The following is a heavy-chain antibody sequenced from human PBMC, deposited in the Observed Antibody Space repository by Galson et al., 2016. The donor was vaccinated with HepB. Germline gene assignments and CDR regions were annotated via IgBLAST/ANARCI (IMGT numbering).Heavy chain of an antibody. CDR3: ARMGDGVYFDY. CDR2: IDWDDDK. CDR1: GDSISIGGYS. J-gene: IGHJ4*02. Sequence: TLSLTCAVSGDSISIGGYSWTWIRQPPGKALEWLSRIDWDDDKFYSTSLRTRLTISKDTSKNQVVLTMTNMDPVDTATYYCARMGDGVYFDYWGQGTLVTVSS. V-gene: IGHV2-70*16. D-gene: IGHD3-16*01.